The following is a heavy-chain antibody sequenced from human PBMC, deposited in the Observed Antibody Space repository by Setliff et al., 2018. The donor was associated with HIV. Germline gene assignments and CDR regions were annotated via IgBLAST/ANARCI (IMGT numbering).Heavy chain of an antibody. CDR3: ARHGAFYYYYYMDV. CDR2: LRPSGNT. CDR1: GGSVNSGNYH. J-gene: IGHJ6*03. V-gene: IGHV4-39*01. Sequence: SETLSLTCSVSGGSVNSGNYHWAWIRQPAGKGLEWIGSLRPSGNTYYNPSLKSRVTISVDTSKNQFSLNLSSVTAADTAVYYCARHGAFYYYYYMDVWGKGTTVTVSS.